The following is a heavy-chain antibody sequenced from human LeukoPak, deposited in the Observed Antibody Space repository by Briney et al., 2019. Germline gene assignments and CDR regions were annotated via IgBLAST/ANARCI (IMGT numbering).Heavy chain of an antibody. Sequence: ASVKVSCKASGYTFTDYYIHWVRQAPGQDFELMGWINPKSGGTEYAQKFQGRVTMTRDPSLSTAYVELSRLRSDDTAVFYCARASTVAGNHRPFDYWGQGTLVTVSS. CDR2: INPKSGGT. J-gene: IGHJ4*02. V-gene: IGHV1-2*02. CDR3: ARASTVAGNHRPFDY. D-gene: IGHD6-19*01. CDR1: GYTFTDYY.